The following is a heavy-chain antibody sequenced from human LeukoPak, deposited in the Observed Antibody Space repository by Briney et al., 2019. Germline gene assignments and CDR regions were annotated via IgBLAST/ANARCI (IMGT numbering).Heavy chain of an antibody. Sequence: PSETLSLTCTVSGGSISGYYWSWIRQPPGKGLEWIGYVYYSGSTNYNPSLKSLVTISVDTCKNQFSLKLSSVTAADTAVYYCARDRGFMVRGSRRGYDDYYYYMDVWGKGTTVTISS. CDR2: VYYSGST. CDR1: GGSISGYY. J-gene: IGHJ6*03. D-gene: IGHD3-10*01. V-gene: IGHV4-59*12. CDR3: ARDRGFMVRGSRRGYDDYYYYMDV.